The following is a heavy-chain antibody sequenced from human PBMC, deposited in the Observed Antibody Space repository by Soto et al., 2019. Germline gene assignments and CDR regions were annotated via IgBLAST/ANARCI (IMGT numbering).Heavy chain of an antibody. CDR3: ARSIWDYYYGMDV. CDR1: GGSISSYY. D-gene: IGHD3-10*01. CDR2: IYYSGST. V-gene: IGHV4-59*01. J-gene: IGHJ6*02. Sequence: SETLSLTCTVSGGSISSYYWSWIRQPPGKGLEWIGYIYYSGSTNYNPSLKSRVTISVDTSRNQFSLKLSSVTAADTAVYYCARSIWDYYYGMDVWGQGTTVTVSS.